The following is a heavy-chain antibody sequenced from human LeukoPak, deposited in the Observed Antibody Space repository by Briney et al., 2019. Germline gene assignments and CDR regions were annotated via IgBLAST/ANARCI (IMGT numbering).Heavy chain of an antibody. Sequence: GASVKVPCKASGYTFTSYGISWVRQAPGQGLEWMGWISAYNGNTNYAQKLQGRVTMTTDTSTSTAYMELRSLRSDDTAVYYCARAFPRYCSSTSCYAYYYGLDVRGKGTTVTVSS. CDR2: ISAYNGNT. D-gene: IGHD2-2*01. CDR1: GYTFTSYG. CDR3: ARAFPRYCSSTSCYAYYYGLDV. V-gene: IGHV1-18*04. J-gene: IGHJ6*04.